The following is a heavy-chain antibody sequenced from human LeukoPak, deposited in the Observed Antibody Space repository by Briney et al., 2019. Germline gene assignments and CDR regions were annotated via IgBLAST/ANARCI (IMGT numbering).Heavy chain of an antibody. Sequence: SETPSLTCAVSGGSITSSNWWSWVRQPPGKGLEWIGEIFHSGGTNYNPSLKSRVSISVDKSKTQFSLKLSSVTAADTAVYYCARAPIVGAIGESAFDIWGQGTMVTVSS. CDR3: ARAPIVGAIGESAFDI. J-gene: IGHJ3*02. V-gene: IGHV4-4*02. CDR1: GGSITSSNW. D-gene: IGHD1-26*01. CDR2: IFHSGGT.